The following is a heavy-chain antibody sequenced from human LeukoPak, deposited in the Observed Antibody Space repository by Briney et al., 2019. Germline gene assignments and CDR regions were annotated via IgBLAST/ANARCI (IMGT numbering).Heavy chain of an antibody. Sequence: ASVSVSSTPSGDTFTSDAMNSVRQAPGHGVEWMGWINTNTGNPTSAQSFTGRFVFSLDTSGSTAYLPISSLKAEDTAVYYCARLDGSGYYAMFDPWGRGTLVTVSS. CDR1: GDTFTSDA. CDR2: INTNTGNP. J-gene: IGHJ5*02. D-gene: IGHD3-22*01. CDR3: ARLDGSGYYAMFDP. V-gene: IGHV7-4-1*02.